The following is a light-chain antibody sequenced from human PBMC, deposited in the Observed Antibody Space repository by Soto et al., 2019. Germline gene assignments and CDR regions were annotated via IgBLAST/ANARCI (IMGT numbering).Light chain of an antibody. J-gene: IGLJ1*01. CDR2: DVS. CDR3: CSYAGSYTFV. Sequence: QSALTQPRSVSGSPGQSVTISCTGTSSDVGVYNYVSWYQQYPGKAPKIMIYDVSKRPSGVPDRFSGSKSDNTASLTISGLQAEDEADYDCCSYAGSYTFVFGIGTKVTVL. V-gene: IGLV2-11*01. CDR1: SSDVGVYNY.